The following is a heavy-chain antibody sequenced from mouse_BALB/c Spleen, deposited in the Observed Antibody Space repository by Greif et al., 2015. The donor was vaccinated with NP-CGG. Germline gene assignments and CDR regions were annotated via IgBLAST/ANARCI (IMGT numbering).Heavy chain of an antibody. J-gene: IGHJ3*01. CDR2: IDPETGGT. V-gene: IGHV1-15*01. CDR1: GYTFTDYE. CDR3: TNHDGYRAWFAY. D-gene: IGHD2-3*01. Sequence: VNLVESGAELVRPGASVTLSCKASGYTFTDYEMHWVKQTPVHGLEWIGAIDPETGGTAYNQKFKGKATLTADKSSSTAYMELRSLTSEDSAVYYCTNHDGYRAWFAYWGQGTLVTVST.